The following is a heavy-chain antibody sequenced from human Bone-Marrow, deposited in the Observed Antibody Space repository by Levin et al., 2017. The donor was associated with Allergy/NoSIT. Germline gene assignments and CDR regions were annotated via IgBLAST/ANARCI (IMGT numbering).Heavy chain of an antibody. J-gene: IGHJ6*03. D-gene: IGHD4-11*01. Sequence: SETLSLTCTVSGGSISSYYWNWIRQPPGKGLEWIGYIYYSGSTNYNPSLKSRVTISVDTSKNQFSLKLSSVTAADTAVYYCAGGVGSNAYYYYYMDVWGKGTTVTVSS. CDR1: GGSISSYY. CDR3: AGGVGSNAYYYYYMDV. CDR2: IYYSGST. V-gene: IGHV4-59*01.